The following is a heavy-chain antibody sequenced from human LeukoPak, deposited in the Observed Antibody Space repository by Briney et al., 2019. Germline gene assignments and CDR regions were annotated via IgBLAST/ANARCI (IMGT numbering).Heavy chain of an antibody. Sequence: PSETLSLTCTVSGGSISTYYWSWIRQPVGKGLEWIGHIKTSGSTHYNPSLRSRITMSVDTSKNQFSLNLSSVTAADTAVYYCAKVAKYYYGSETYFFFEDWGQGTLVTVSS. J-gene: IGHJ4*02. CDR3: AKVAKYYYGSETYFFFED. D-gene: IGHD3-10*01. V-gene: IGHV4-4*07. CDR1: GGSISTYY. CDR2: IKTSGST.